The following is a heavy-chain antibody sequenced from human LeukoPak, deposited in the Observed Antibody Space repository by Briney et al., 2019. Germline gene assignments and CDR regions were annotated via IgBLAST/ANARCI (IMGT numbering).Heavy chain of an antibody. Sequence: PSETLSLTCTVSGGSISTYYWSWIRQPVGKGLEWIGHIKTSGSTHYNPSLRSRITMSVDTSKNQFSLNLSSVTAADTAVYYCAKVAKYYYGSETYFFFEDWGQGTLVTVSS. J-gene: IGHJ4*02. CDR3: AKVAKYYYGSETYFFFED. D-gene: IGHD3-10*01. V-gene: IGHV4-4*07. CDR1: GGSISTYY. CDR2: IKTSGST.